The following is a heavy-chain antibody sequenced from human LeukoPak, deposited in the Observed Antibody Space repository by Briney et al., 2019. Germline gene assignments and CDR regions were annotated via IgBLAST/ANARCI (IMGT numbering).Heavy chain of an antibody. CDR1: GFTFSDHY. V-gene: IGHV3-72*01. D-gene: IGHD3-10*01. Sequence: GGSLRLSCAASGFTFSDHYMDWVRQAPGKGLEWVGRIRNKANSYTTEYAASVKGRFTISRDDSKNSVYLQMNSLKTEDTAVYYCARDSGSFDYWGQGTLVTVSS. CDR3: ARDSGSFDY. J-gene: IGHJ4*02. CDR2: IRNKANSYTT.